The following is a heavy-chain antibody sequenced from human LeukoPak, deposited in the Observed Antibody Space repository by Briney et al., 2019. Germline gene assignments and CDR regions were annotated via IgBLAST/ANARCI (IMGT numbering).Heavy chain of an antibody. CDR2: MNPNSGNT. J-gene: IGHJ6*02. CDR3: ARGHGAAAGEYGMDV. Sequence: ASVKASCKASGYTFTSYDINWVRQATGEGLEWMGWMNPNSGNTGYVQKFQGRVTMTRNTSISTAYMELSSLRSEDTAVYYCARGHGAAAGEYGMDVWGQGTTVTVSS. V-gene: IGHV1-8*01. D-gene: IGHD6-13*01. CDR1: GYTFTSYD.